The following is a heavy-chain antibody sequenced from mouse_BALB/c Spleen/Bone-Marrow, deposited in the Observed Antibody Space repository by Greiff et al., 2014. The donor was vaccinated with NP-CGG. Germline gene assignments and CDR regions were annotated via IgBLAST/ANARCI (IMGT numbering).Heavy chain of an antibody. CDR1: GFNIKDTY. CDR2: IDPANGNT. J-gene: IGHJ2*01. D-gene: IGHD3-1*01. Sequence: VQLQQSGAELVKPGASVKLSCTASGFNIKDTYMHWVKQSPEQGLEWIGRIDPANGNTKYDPKFQGKATITADTSSNTAYLQLFSLTSEDTAVYYCARTPRATFYFDYWGQGTTLTVSS. V-gene: IGHV14-3*02. CDR3: ARTPRATFYFDY.